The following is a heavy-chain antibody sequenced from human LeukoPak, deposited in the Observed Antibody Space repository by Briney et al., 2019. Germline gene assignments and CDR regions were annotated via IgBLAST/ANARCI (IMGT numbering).Heavy chain of an antibody. V-gene: IGHV3-20*04. J-gene: IGHJ4*02. CDR2: TNRRGDIT. CDR3: ARDQDWNDRGGLDY. Sequence: GGSLRLSCAASGYTFGDYGMSWVRQVPGKGLEWVSGTNRRGDITGYADFVKGRFTVSRDNAKNSVSLQMNSLRAEDTAVYYCARDQDWNDRGGLDYWGQGTLVTVSS. D-gene: IGHD1-1*01. CDR1: GYTFGDYG.